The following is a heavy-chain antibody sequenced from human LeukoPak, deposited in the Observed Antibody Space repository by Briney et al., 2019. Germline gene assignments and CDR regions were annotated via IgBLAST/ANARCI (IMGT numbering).Heavy chain of an antibody. D-gene: IGHD2-21*01. CDR2: ISSSGSAT. CDR1: GFTFSTYA. V-gene: IGHV3-23*01. J-gene: IGHJ3*02. CDR3: AQDDCGDAHCYTGAIEM. Sequence: GGSLRLSCTVSGFTFSTYAMSWVRQAPGKGLEWVSAISSSGSATHFADSVKGRFIISRDNSKNTLYLEMKSLRAEDTALYFCAQDDCGDAHCYTGAIEMWGQGTMVTVSS.